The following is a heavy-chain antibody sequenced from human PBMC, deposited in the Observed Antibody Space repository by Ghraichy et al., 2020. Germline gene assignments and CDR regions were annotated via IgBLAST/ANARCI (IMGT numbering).Heavy chain of an antibody. CDR1: GFTFSSYA. CDR2: LSGSDGRA. D-gene: IGHD3-10*01. Sequence: GESLNISCAASGFTFSSYAMTWVRQAPGKGLEWVSTLSGSDGRALYADSVKGRFTVSRDNSKNMLYLQMNSLRAEDMAVYYCAKHYYASGGPGWFDPWGQGTLVTVSS. J-gene: IGHJ5*02. CDR3: AKHYYASGGPGWFDP. V-gene: IGHV3-23*01.